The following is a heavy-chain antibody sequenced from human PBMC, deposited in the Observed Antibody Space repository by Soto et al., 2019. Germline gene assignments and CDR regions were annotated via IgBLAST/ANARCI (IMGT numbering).Heavy chain of an antibody. CDR1: GFSLTTSGVG. CDR2: IYWDDDK. D-gene: IGHD3-3*01. V-gene: IGHV2-5*02. J-gene: IGHJ4*02. Sequence: KESGPTVVNPTETLTLTCPFSGFSLTTSGVGVGWVRQSPGKAPEWLAFIYWDDDKRYSTSLKSRLTITKDTSKNQVVLTMPNVDPADTATYYCAHRVLRAVFGLVTTTAIYFDFWGQGTPVVVSS. CDR3: AHRVLRAVFGLVTTTAIYFDF.